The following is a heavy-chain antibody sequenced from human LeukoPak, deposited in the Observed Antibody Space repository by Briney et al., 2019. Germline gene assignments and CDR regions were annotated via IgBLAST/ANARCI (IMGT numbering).Heavy chain of an antibody. CDR1: GYTLTYFY. D-gene: IGHD3-22*01. Sequence: ASVKVSCKASGYTLTYFYIHWVRQAPGQGLEWMGWINPKSGDTNYAQKFQGRVTVTTDTSINTAYMELSRLRSDDTALYYCARGGHYYFDRSGYLNGAFAIWGQGTLVTVSS. CDR2: INPKSGDT. CDR3: ARGGHYYFDRSGYLNGAFAI. J-gene: IGHJ3*02. V-gene: IGHV1-2*02.